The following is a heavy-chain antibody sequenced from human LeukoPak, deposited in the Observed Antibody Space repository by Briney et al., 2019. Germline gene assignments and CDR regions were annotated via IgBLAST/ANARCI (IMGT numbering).Heavy chain of an antibody. V-gene: IGHV4-39*07. CDR1: GGSISSDISY. CDR3: ATLTGGDDAFDI. CDR2: IFYSGSS. J-gene: IGHJ3*02. Sequence: SETLSLTCTVSGGSISSDISYWAWVRQPPEKGLEWIGTIFYSGSSYYNPSLKSRVTISVDTSKNQFSLKLSSVTPADTAVYYCATLTGGDDAFDIWGQGTMVTVSS. D-gene: IGHD4-23*01.